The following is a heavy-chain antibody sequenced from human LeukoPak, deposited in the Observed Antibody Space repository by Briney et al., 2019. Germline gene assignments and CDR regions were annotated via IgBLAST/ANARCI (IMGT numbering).Heavy chain of an antibody. Sequence: GGSLRLSCAASGFTFSSYGMHWVRQAPGKGLEWVAVIWYDGSNKYYADSVKGRSTISRDNSKNTLYLQMNSLRAEDTAVYYCAKDFGYYGSGSFDYWGQGTLVTVSS. CDR1: GFTFSSYG. CDR2: IWYDGSNK. J-gene: IGHJ4*02. D-gene: IGHD3-10*01. V-gene: IGHV3-33*06. CDR3: AKDFGYYGSGSFDY.